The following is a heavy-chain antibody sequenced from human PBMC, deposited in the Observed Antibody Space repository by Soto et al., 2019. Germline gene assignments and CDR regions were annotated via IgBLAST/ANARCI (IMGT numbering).Heavy chain of an antibody. Sequence: AASVKVSCKASGYTFTSYYMHWVRQAPGQGLGWMGTINPSGGSTSYAQKFQGRVTMTRDTSTSTVYMELSSLRSEDTAVYYCAKDGDAEKSRQELLWFGELLGSGMDVWGQGTTVTVSS. D-gene: IGHD3-10*01. J-gene: IGHJ6*02. CDR1: GYTFTSYY. CDR3: AKDGDAEKSRQELLWFGELLGSGMDV. CDR2: INPSGGST. V-gene: IGHV1-46*01.